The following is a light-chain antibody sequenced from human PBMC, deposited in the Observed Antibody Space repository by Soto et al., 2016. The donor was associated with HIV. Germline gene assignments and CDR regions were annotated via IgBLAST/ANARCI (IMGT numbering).Light chain of an antibody. V-gene: IGKV1-9*01. CDR3: QQLNNYPRT. Sequence: DIQLTQSPSFLSASVGDRVTITCRASQGISSYLAWYQQKPGKAPNLLIYAASTLQSGVPSRFSGSGSGTEFTLTISSLQPEDFATYYCQQLNNYPRTFGQGTRLEIK. J-gene: IGKJ5*01. CDR2: AAS. CDR1: QGISSY.